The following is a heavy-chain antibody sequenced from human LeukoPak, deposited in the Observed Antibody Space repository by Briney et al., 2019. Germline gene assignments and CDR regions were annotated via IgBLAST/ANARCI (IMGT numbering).Heavy chain of an antibody. V-gene: IGHV3-23*01. D-gene: IGHD3-3*01. J-gene: IGHJ4*02. CDR3: AKSDWIGYSAFDY. CDR2: ISGRGRST. CDR1: EFTFNDYG. Sequence: GGSLRLSCAASEFTFNDYGMSWVRQAPGKGLEWVSTISGRGRSTYYADSVKGRFIISRDNSKNTLHLQMNSLRTEDTAVYYCAKSDWIGYSAFDYWGQGTLVTVSS.